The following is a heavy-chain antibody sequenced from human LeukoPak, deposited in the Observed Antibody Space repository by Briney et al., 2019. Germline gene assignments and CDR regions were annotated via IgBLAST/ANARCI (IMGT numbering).Heavy chain of an antibody. CDR2: INYIGSS. J-gene: IGHJ4*02. D-gene: IGHD3-9*01. CDR1: GGSVSNTLHY. Sequence: SGTLSLTCSVSGGSVSNTLHYWGWIRQPPGKGLEWIGNINYIGSSAYNPSLRSRVTVSVDTSKNQSSLKMGSVTAADTAVYYCARLTKGRYFDYIFDYWGQGSLVTVSS. CDR3: ARLTKGRYFDYIFDY. V-gene: IGHV4-39*01.